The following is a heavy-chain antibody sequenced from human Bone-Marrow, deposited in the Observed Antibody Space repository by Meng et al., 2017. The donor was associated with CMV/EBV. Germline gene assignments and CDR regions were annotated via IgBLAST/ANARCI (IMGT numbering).Heavy chain of an antibody. CDR2: MNPNSGNT. CDR1: GYTFTRYD. Sequence: ASVKVSCKASGYTFTRYDIMWVRQATGQGLEWMGWMNPNSGNTGYAQKFQGRVTMTRDTSISTAYMELSSLRSEDTAVYYCARARSSSRSGGFDYWGQATLVTVSS. V-gene: IGHV1-8*01. D-gene: IGHD6-13*01. J-gene: IGHJ4*02. CDR3: ARARSSSRSGGFDY.